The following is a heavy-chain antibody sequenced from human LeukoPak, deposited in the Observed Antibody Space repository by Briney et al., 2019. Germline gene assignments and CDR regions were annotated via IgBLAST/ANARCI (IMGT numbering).Heavy chain of an antibody. J-gene: IGHJ4*02. CDR3: ARDKGYNSAY. CDR1: GFTFSSYW. V-gene: IGHV3-7*01. CDR2: IRMDGGEQ. D-gene: IGHD5-24*01. Sequence: GGSLRLSCAASGFTFSSYWMTWVRQTPGKGLEWVANIRMDGGEQYYMDSVEGRFTISGDNAKNSLYLQMYSLRPEDTAVYYCARDKGYNSAYWGRGTLVTASS.